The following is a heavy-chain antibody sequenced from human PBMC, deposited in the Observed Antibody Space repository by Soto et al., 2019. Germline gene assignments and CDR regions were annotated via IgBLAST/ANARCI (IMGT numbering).Heavy chain of an antibody. Sequence: VQLLESGGGLIQPGGSLRLSCAASGFTFSYGIHWLRQAPGEGLVWVAYISYDSANKFYGDSVKGGFTISRDNAKNTQFLQMNSLRAEDTAVYYCAKLVIGYCSGNTCDDYWGQGTLVAVSS. D-gene: IGHD2-15*01. CDR3: AKLVIGYCSGNTCDDY. CDR1: GFTFSYG. CDR2: ISYDSANK. J-gene: IGHJ4*02. V-gene: IGHV3-30*18.